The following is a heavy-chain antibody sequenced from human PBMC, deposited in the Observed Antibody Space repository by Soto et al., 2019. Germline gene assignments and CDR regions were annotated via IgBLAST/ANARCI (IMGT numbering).Heavy chain of an antibody. D-gene: IGHD2-8*02. CDR2: VSHDGTLY. CDR1: GFIYSSCA. CDR3: VKDRSDTWSFDK. V-gene: IGHV3-30*18. Sequence: QVQLVESGGGVVQPGRSLRLSCSASGFIYSSCAMHWVRQVPGKGLEWLAVVSHDGTLYPYADSVRGRFTISRDNSRKMLYLQMNSRRPDDTAVYYCVKDRSDTWSFDKWGQGTLVTVSS. J-gene: IGHJ4*02.